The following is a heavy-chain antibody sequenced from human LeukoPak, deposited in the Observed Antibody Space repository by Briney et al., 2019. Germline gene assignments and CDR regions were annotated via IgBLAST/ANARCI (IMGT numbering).Heavy chain of an antibody. CDR3: ARARGSDFLSGYYYYYYYYMDV. CDR2: MNPNSGNT. J-gene: IGHJ6*03. CDR1: GYTFTSYD. V-gene: IGHV1-8*01. Sequence: ASVKVSCKASGYTFTSYDINWVRQATGQGLEWMGWMNPNSGNTGYAQKFQGRVTMTRNTSISTAYMELSSLRSEDTAVYYCARARGSDFLSGYYYYYYYYMDVWGKGTTVTVSS. D-gene: IGHD3-3*01.